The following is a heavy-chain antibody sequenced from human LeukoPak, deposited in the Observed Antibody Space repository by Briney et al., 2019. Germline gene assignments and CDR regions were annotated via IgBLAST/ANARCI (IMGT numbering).Heavy chain of an antibody. J-gene: IGHJ4*02. CDR2: ISAYNGNT. V-gene: IGHV1-18*01. CDR1: GYTFTSYG. Sequence: ASVKVSCKASGYTFTSYGISWVRQAPGQGLEWMGWISAYNGNTNYAQKFQGRVTMTRDTSISTAYMELSRLRSDDTAVYYCARALNWNDVGYWGQGTLVTVSS. CDR3: ARALNWNDVGY. D-gene: IGHD1-1*01.